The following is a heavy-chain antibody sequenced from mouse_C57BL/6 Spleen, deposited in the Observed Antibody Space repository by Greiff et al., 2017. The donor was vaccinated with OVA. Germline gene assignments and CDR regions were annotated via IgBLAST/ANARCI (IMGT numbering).Heavy chain of an antibody. V-gene: IGHV3-6*01. CDR1: GYSITSGYY. Sequence: VQLKESGPGLVKPSQSLSLTCSVTGYSITSGYYWNWIRQFPGNKLEWMGYISYDGSNNYNPSLKNRISITRDTSKNQFFLKLNSVTTEDTATYYCARARVYYDYDEYYFDYWGQGTTLTVSS. CDR3: ARARVYYDYDEYYFDY. D-gene: IGHD2-4*01. J-gene: IGHJ2*01. CDR2: ISYDGSN.